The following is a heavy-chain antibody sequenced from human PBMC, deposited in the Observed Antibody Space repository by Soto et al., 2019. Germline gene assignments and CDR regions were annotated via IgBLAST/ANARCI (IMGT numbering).Heavy chain of an antibody. Sequence: EVQLVESGGGLVKPGGSLRLSCAASGFTFSSYSMNWVRQAPGKGLEWVSSISSSSSYIYYADSVKGRFTISRDNAKNSLYLQMNSLRAEDTAVYYCARVLTSGYSYGQKDYWGQGTLVTVSS. CDR3: ARVLTSGYSYGQKDY. D-gene: IGHD5-18*01. CDR2: ISSSSSYI. V-gene: IGHV3-21*01. J-gene: IGHJ4*02. CDR1: GFTFSSYS.